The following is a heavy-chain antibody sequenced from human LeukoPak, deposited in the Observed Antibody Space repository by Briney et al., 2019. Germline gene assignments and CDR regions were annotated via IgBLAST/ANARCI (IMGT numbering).Heavy chain of an antibody. J-gene: IGHJ4*02. CDR3: ARDGTSTDDY. Sequence: ASVLISCKTSGYTFSNFGINWVRQAPGQGLEWMGWISGNNDNPNYGQKFQGRFTVTTDSSTSTAYMELRNLRFDDTAVYYCARDGTSTDDYWGQVTMVTNCS. CDR1: GYTFSNFG. D-gene: IGHD2-2*01. V-gene: IGHV1-18*01. CDR2: ISGNNDNP.